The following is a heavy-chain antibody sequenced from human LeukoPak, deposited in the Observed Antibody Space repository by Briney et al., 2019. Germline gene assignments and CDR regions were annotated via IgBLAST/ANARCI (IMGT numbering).Heavy chain of an antibody. CDR2: INPNSGGT. CDR1: GYTFTGYY. J-gene: IGHJ4*02. CDR3: AREANPGEYSSSMGG. Sequence: ASVKVSCKASGYTFTGYYMHWVRQAPGQGLEWMGWINPNSGGTNYAQKFQGRVTMTRDTSISTAYMELSRLRSDDTAVYYRAREANPGEYSSSMGGWGQGTLVTVSS. V-gene: IGHV1-2*02. D-gene: IGHD6-6*01.